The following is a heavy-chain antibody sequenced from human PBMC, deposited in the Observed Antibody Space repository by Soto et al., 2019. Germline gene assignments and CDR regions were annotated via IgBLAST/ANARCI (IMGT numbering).Heavy chain of an antibody. CDR2: IYYSGST. J-gene: IGHJ4*02. V-gene: IGHV4-59*08. CDR3: ARARYCSGGSCYYFDY. Sequence: SETPSLTCTVSGGSISSYYWSWIRQPPGKGLEWIGYIYYSGSTNYNPSLKSRVTISVDTSKNQFSLKLSSVTAADTAVYYCARARYCSGGSCYYFDYWGQGTLVTVSS. D-gene: IGHD2-15*01. CDR1: GGSISSYY.